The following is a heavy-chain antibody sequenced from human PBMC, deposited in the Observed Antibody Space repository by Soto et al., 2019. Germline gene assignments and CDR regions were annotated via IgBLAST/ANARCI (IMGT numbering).Heavy chain of an antibody. D-gene: IGHD1-26*01. V-gene: IGHV4-39*01. CDR2: VFYTGSA. CDR1: GGSIRGSDDY. Sequence: SETLSLTCTVSGGSIRGSDDYWAWIRQSPGKGLEYIGSVFYTGSAYYNPSLKSRVTIVADTSTNRFFLNLKSVTATDTAVYYCAKTPSGWYDSWGRGTLVTVSS. J-gene: IGHJ5*01. CDR3: AKTPSGWYDS.